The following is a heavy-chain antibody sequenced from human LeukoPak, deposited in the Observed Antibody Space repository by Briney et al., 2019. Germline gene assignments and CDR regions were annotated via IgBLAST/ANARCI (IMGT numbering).Heavy chain of an antibody. V-gene: IGHV1-46*01. CDR2: INPSGGST. Sequence: ASVKVSCTASGYTFTSYYMHWVRQAPGQGLEWMGIINPSGGSTSYAQKFQGRVTMTRDTSTSTVYMELSSLRSEDTAVYYCARAADDDYGSGSYYTWFDPWGQGTLVTVSS. J-gene: IGHJ5*02. D-gene: IGHD3-10*01. CDR1: GYTFTSYY. CDR3: ARAADDDYGSGSYYTWFDP.